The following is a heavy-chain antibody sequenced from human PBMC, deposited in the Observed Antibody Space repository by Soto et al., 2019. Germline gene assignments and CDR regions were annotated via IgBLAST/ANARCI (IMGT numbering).Heavy chain of an antibody. V-gene: IGHV5-51*01. CDR2: IYPGDSDT. CDR3: ARAAAGSTWFDP. CDR1: GYSFTSYW. D-gene: IGHD6-13*01. J-gene: IGHJ5*02. Sequence: RWDSLKXSXKGSGYSFTSYWIGWVRQMPGKGLEWMGIIYPGDSDTRYSPSFQGQVTISADKSISTAYLQWSSLKASDTAMYYCARAAAGSTWFDPWGQGTLVTVSS.